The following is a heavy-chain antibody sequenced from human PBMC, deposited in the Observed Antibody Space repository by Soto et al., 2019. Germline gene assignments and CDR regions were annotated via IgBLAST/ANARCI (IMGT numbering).Heavy chain of an antibody. CDR3: ARVLIVAKIIDI. V-gene: IGHV4-39*01. D-gene: IGHD5-12*01. CDR1: GGSISSSSYY. Sequence: QRQLQQSGPGLVKPSETLSLTCTVSGGSISSSSYYWGWIRQPPGKGLEWIGSIYYSGNTYYNPSLKSRVTISVDTSKNQFSLKLSSVTAADTAVYYCARVLIVAKIIDIWGQGTMVTVSS. CDR2: IYYSGNT. J-gene: IGHJ3*02.